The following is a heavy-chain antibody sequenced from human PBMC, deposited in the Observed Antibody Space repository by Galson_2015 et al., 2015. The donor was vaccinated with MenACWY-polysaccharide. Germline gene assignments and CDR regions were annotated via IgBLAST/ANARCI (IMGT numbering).Heavy chain of an antibody. CDR1: GFSFSNYA. CDR3: ARVRFSTGKYQFDF. CDR2: IGGSGSNT. D-gene: IGHD2-2*01. J-gene: IGHJ4*02. Sequence: SLRLYCEASGFSFSNYAMTWVRQAPGEGLEWVSTIGGSGSNTHYADSVKGRFTISRDNSKNTLSMQMNSLRAEDTAVYYCARVRFSTGKYQFDFWGQGTLVAVSS. V-gene: IGHV3-23*01.